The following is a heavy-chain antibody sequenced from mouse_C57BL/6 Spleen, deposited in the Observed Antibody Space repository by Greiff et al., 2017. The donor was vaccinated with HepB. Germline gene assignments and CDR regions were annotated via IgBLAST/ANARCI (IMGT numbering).Heavy chain of an antibody. V-gene: IGHV10-1*01. D-gene: IGHD2-14*01. CDR1: GFSFNTYA. CDR3: VRGYPWFAY. J-gene: IGHJ3*01. Sequence: EVQVVESGGGLVQPKGSLKLSCAASGFSFNTYAMNWVRQAPGKGLEWVARIRSKSNNYATYYADSVKDRFTISRDDSESMLYLQMNNLKTEDTAMYYCVRGYPWFAYWGQGTLVTVSA. CDR2: IRSKSNNYAT.